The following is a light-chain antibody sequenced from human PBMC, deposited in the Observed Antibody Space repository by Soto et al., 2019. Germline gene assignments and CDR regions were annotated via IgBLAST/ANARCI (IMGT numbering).Light chain of an antibody. CDR1: QSISNF. J-gene: IGKJ1*01. V-gene: IGKV1-39*01. CDR3: QQNYGTPGT. CDR2: AAS. Sequence: DIQMTQSPSFLSTSAGDRVTIFCRASQSISNFLHWYQQKPGKAPKLLIYAASNLQSGVPSRFSGSGSGTEFTLTISSLQPEDFATYYCQQNYGTPGTFGQGTKVDIK.